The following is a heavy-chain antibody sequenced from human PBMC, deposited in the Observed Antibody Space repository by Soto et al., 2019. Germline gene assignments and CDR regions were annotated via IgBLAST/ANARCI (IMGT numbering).Heavy chain of an antibody. J-gene: IGHJ6*02. V-gene: IGHV3-30-3*01. CDR2: ISCDGSNK. D-gene: IGHD5-18*01. CDR1: GFTFSSYA. Sequence: GGSLRLSCAASGFTFSSYAMHWVRQAPGKGLEWVAVISCDGSNKYYADSVKGRFTISRDNSKNTLYLQMNSLRAEDTAVYYCARDRGYSYDSYYYYGMDVWGQGTTVTVSS. CDR3: ARDRGYSYDSYYYYGMDV.